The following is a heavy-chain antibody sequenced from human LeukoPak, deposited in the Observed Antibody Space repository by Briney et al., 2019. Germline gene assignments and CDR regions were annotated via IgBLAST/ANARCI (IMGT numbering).Heavy chain of an antibody. Sequence: ASVKVSCKASGGTFSSYAISWVRQAPGQGLEWMGRIIPILGTANYAQKFQGRVTITTDESTSTAYMELSSLRSEDTAVYYCARDGYCSGGSCLYFDYWGRGTLVTVSS. V-gene: IGHV1-69*11. CDR1: GGTFSSYA. J-gene: IGHJ4*02. CDR2: IIPILGTA. CDR3: ARDGYCSGGSCLYFDY. D-gene: IGHD2-15*01.